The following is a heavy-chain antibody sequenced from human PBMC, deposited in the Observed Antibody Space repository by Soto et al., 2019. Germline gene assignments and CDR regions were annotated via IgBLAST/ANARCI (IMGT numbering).Heavy chain of an antibody. Sequence: PGGSLRLSCAASGFTVSSYGMHWVRQAPGKGLEWVAVIWYDGSNKYYADSVKGRFTISRDNSKNTLYLQMNSLRAEDTAVYYCARDADYDDSSGYYYYTDYWGQGTLVTVSS. J-gene: IGHJ4*02. D-gene: IGHD3-22*01. CDR3: ARDADYDDSSGYYYYTDY. CDR1: GFTVSSYG. CDR2: IWYDGSNK. V-gene: IGHV3-33*01.